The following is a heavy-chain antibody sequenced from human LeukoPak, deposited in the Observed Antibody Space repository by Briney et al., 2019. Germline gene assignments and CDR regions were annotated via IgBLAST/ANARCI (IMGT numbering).Heavy chain of an antibody. CDR2: IRHHGKDK. V-gene: IGHV3-30*02. D-gene: IGHD2-21*01. CDR1: GFTFSSYG. J-gene: IGHJ4*02. Sequence: PGGSLRLSCAASGFTFSSYGMHWVRQAPGKGLEWVAYIRHHGKDKYYVDSVKGRFTVSRDNSKNMMYLQMNSLRAEDTAVYYCAKDADWACDYWGQGILVTVSS. CDR3: AKDADWACDY.